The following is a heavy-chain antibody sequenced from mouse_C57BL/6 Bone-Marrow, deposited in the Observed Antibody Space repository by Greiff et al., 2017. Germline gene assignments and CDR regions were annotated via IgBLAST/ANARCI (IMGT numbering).Heavy chain of an antibody. CDR3: ARNLGGSSNY. D-gene: IGHD1-1*01. CDR1: GSTFTSYW. J-gene: IGHJ2*01. CDR2: IDPSDSYT. V-gene: IGHV1-50*01. Sequence: VQLQQPGAELVKPGASVKLSCKASGSTFTSYWMQWVKQRPGQGLEWIGEIDPSDSYTNYHQKFKGKATLTVDTSSSTAYMQLSSLTSEDAAVYYCARNLGGSSNYWGQGTTLTVSS.